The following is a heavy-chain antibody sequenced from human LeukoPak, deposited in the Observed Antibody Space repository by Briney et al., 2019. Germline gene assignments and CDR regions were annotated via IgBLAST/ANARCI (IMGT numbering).Heavy chain of an antibody. CDR3: ARERIAVAGAYYFDY. CDR2: IYTSGST. J-gene: IGHJ4*02. D-gene: IGHD6-19*01. Sequence: SETLSLTCTVSGGSISCGSYYWSWIRQPAGKGLEWIGRIYTSGSTNYNPSLKSRVTISVDTSKNQFSLKLSSVTAADTAVYYCARERIAVAGAYYFDYWGQGTLVTVSS. V-gene: IGHV4-61*02. CDR1: GGSISCGSYY.